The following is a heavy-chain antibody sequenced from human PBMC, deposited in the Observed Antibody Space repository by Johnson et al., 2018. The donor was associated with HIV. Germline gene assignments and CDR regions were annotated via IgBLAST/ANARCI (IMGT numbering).Heavy chain of an antibody. D-gene: IGHD3/OR15-3a*01. Sequence: VQLVESGGGLVQPGGSLRLSCAASGFTFSSYWMSWVRQAPGKGLEWVANIKQDGSEKEYLDSVKGRFTISRDNAKNSLYLQMSSLRVEDTAVYYCASGHMWSGLWGQGTMVTVSS. CDR2: IKQDGSEK. CDR3: ASGHMWSGL. V-gene: IGHV3-7*02. CDR1: GFTFSSYW. J-gene: IGHJ3*01.